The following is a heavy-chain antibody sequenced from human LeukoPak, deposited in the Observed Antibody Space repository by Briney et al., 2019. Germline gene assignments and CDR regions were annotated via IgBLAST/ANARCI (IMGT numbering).Heavy chain of an antibody. D-gene: IGHD6-13*01. Sequence: GESLKISGKGSGYSFTSYWIGWVRQMPGKGLEWMGIIYPGDSDTRYSPSFQGQVTISADKSISTAYLQWSSLKASDTAMYYCARRFEDPGYSSSWYEKKVNWFDPWGQGTLVTVSS. CDR3: ARRFEDPGYSSSWYEKKVNWFDP. CDR2: IYPGDSDT. CDR1: GYSFTSYW. J-gene: IGHJ5*02. V-gene: IGHV5-51*01.